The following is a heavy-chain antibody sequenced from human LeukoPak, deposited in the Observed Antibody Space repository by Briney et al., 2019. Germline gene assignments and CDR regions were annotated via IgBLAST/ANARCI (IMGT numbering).Heavy chain of an antibody. CDR2: INPSGGST. D-gene: IGHD6-13*01. CDR3: ARDRGAAAGTEAYFDY. Sequence: GSVKVSCKASGYTFTSYYMHWVRQAPGQGLEWMGIINPSGGSTSYAQKFQGRVTMTRDTSTSTVYMELSSLRSEDTAVYYCARDRGAAAGTEAYFDYWGQGTLVTVSS. J-gene: IGHJ4*02. CDR1: GYTFTSYY. V-gene: IGHV1-46*01.